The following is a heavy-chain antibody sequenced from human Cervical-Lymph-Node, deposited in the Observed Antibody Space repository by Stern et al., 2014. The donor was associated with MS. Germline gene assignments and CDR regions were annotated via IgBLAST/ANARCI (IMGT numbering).Heavy chain of an antibody. CDR2: IYPVDSDA. V-gene: IGHV5-51*01. CDR3: VRQAPEQTLDY. Sequence: VQLVESGAEVKKPGDSLKISCKASGYSFTSYWIGWVRQMPGQGLEWMWIIYPVDSDARSSPSFQGQVTISADRSISTAYLQWSSLKASDTAMYYCVRQAPEQTLDYWGQGTLVTVSS. D-gene: IGHD1/OR15-1a*01. CDR1: GYSFTSYW. J-gene: IGHJ4*02.